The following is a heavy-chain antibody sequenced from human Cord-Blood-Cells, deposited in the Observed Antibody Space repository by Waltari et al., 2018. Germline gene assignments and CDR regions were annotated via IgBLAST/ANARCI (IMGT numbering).Heavy chain of an antibody. CDR1: GFTFRSYR. CDR3: ARDPWGPFDY. J-gene: IGHJ4*02. Sequence: EVQLVESGGGLVKPGGSLRLSCAASGFTFRSYRMNWVRQAPGKGLEWVSSISSSSSYIYYADSVKGRFTISRDNAKNSLYLQMNSLRAEDTAVYYCARDPWGPFDYWGQGTLVTVSS. V-gene: IGHV3-21*01. D-gene: IGHD7-27*01. CDR2: ISSSSSYI.